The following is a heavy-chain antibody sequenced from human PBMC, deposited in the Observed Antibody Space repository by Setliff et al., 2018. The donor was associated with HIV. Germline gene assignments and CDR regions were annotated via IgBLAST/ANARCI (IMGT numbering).Heavy chain of an antibody. CDR2: ILDGQIT. Sequence: SETLSLSFTVSGGSITSGHYYWGWIRQPPGKGLEWIGNILDGQITFFNPSLKSRGTISVDPSKNQFSLRLTSVTAADTAVYYCARPHSGRGGGAYFDPWGQGILVTVSS. CDR1: GGSITSGHYY. V-gene: IGHV4-39*07. J-gene: IGHJ5*02. D-gene: IGHD6-19*01. CDR3: ARPHSGRGGGAYFDP.